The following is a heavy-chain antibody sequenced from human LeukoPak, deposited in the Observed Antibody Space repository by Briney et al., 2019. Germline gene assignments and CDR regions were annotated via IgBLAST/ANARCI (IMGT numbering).Heavy chain of an antibody. J-gene: IGHJ4*02. Sequence: SETLSLTCTVSGGSISSHYWSWIRQPPGKGLEWIGYIYYSGSTNYNPSLKSRVTISVDTSKNQFSLKLSSVTAADTAVYYCARSIVGVTEGHFDYWGQGTLVTVSS. CDR3: ARSIVGVTEGHFDY. V-gene: IGHV4-59*11. CDR1: GGSISSHY. CDR2: IYYSGST. D-gene: IGHD1-26*01.